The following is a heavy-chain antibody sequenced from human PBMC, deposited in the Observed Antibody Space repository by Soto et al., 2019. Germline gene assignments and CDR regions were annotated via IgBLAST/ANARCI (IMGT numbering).Heavy chain of an antibody. CDR1: GFTFSGSA. Sequence: GGSLRLSCAASGFTFSGSAMHWVRQASGKGLEWVGRIRSKANSYATAYAASVKGRFTISRDDSKNTAYLQMNSLKTEDTAVYYCTRQQDYYDSSGYYYVFVYWGQGTLVTVSS. D-gene: IGHD3-22*01. CDR2: IRSKANSYAT. J-gene: IGHJ4*02. CDR3: TRQQDYYDSSGYYYVFVY. V-gene: IGHV3-73*01.